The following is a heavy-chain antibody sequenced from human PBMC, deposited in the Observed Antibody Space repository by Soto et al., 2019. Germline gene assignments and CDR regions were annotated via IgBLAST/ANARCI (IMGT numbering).Heavy chain of an antibody. J-gene: IGHJ4*02. CDR3: ARLTYYNFWSGSYIEVFYFDY. V-gene: IGHV2-26*01. CDR1: GFSLSNPKMG. D-gene: IGHD3-3*01. Sequence: QVTLKESGPVLVKPTETLTLTCTVSGFSLSNPKMGVSWIRQSPGRALERLAHIFSNDEKSYNTSLKSRLTISKDTSKSQVALTMTSMDPVDTATYYCARLTYYNFWSGSYIEVFYFDYWGQGTLVTVSS. CDR2: IFSNDEK.